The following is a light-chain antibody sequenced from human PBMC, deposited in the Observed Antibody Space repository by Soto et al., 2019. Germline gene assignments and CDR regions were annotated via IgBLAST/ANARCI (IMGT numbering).Light chain of an antibody. CDR2: AAS. Sequence: DIQMTQSPSSLSASVEDRVIITCRASQSISNHLNWYQQKPGKAPKLPIFAASSLQSGVPSRFSGSRSGPDFTLTISSLQPEDFSTYYCQQSYSSPQTFGQVTK. V-gene: IGKV1-39*01. J-gene: IGKJ1*01. CDR3: QQSYSSPQT. CDR1: QSISNH.